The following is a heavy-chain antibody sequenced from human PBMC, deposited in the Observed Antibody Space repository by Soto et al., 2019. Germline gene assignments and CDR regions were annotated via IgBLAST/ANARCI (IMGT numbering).Heavy chain of an antibody. CDR3: ARAYSSDFDY. Sequence: QVQLQESGPGLVKPSQTLSFTCTVSGGSISSGGYYWSWIRQHPGKGLEWIGYIYYSGSTYNNPSLKSRVTISVDMSKHQFSVKLSSVTAADTAVYYCARAYSSDFDYFGQGTLVTVSS. J-gene: IGHJ4*02. CDR2: IYYSGST. D-gene: IGHD4-4*01. CDR1: GGSISSGGYY. V-gene: IGHV4-31*03.